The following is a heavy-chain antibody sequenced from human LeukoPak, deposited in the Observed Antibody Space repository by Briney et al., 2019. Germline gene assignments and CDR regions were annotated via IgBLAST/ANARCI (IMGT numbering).Heavy chain of an antibody. CDR1: GFTFSNYG. V-gene: IGHV3-23*01. D-gene: IGHD2-21*01. CDR2: SASTGRT. J-gene: IGHJ4*02. CDR3: AQDRAWGAYAY. Sequence: PGGSLRLSCAASGFTFSNYGMNRVRQAPGKGLEWVSGSASTGRTYYADSVKGRFTIYRDNSKNTLYLQMNSLRAEDTAIYHCAQDRAWGAYAYWGQGALVTVSS.